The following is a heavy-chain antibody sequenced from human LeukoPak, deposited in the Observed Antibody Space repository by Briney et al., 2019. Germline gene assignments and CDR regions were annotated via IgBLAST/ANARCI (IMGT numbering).Heavy chain of an antibody. V-gene: IGHV3-48*03. CDR3: ARVGVLSSSWLLY. CDR2: ISSSGSTI. Sequence: GGSLRLSCAASGFTFSSYEMNWVRQAPGEGLEWVSYISSSGSTIYYADSVKGRFTISRDNAKNSLYLQMNSLRAEDTAVYYCARVGVLSSSWLLYWGQGTLVTVPS. J-gene: IGHJ4*02. CDR1: GFTFSSYE. D-gene: IGHD6-13*01.